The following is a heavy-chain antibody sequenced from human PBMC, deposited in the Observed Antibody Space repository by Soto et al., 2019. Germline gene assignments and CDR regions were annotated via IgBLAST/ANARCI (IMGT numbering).Heavy chain of an antibody. CDR2: INYSGST. CDR1: GGSFSGYY. CDR3: ARRNYFYPLDV. V-gene: IGHV4-34*01. Sequence: KSSETLSLTCAVSGGSFSGYYWGWVRQPPGKGLEWVGEINYSGSTNYNPSLKRRVTISVDTSKNQVSLKVTSVTAADTAMYYCARRNYFYPLDVWGQGTTVTVSS. J-gene: IGHJ6*02. D-gene: IGHD1-7*01.